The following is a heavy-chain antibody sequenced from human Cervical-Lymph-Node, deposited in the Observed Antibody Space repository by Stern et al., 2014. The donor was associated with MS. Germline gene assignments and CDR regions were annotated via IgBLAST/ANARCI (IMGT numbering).Heavy chain of an antibody. Sequence: QLQLQESGPRLVKPSETLALTCDVSDDSITTSYWSWIRQPPGKGLEWIEHVYYGGRATYNPSLRGRVPVSVDPSRNHVPLSLTTVTAADTAMYYCARMGSAYHWYFDIWGRGALVTVSS. CDR2: VYYGGRA. V-gene: IGHV4-59*12. J-gene: IGHJ2*01. CDR3: ARMGSAYHWYFDI. D-gene: IGHD3-16*01. CDR1: DDSITTSY.